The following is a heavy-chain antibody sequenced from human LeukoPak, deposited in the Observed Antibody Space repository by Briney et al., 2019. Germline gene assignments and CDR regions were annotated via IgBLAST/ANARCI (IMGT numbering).Heavy chain of an antibody. D-gene: IGHD3-22*01. Sequence: SETLSLTCTVSGGSISSYYWSWIRQPAGKGLEWIGRIYTSGSTNYNPSLKSRVTMSVDTSKNQFSLKLSSVTAADTAVYYCARTVYYYDSSGYYYYMDVWGKGTTVTVSS. CDR1: GGSISSYY. CDR3: ARTVYYYDSSGYYYYMDV. CDR2: IYTSGST. V-gene: IGHV4-4*07. J-gene: IGHJ6*03.